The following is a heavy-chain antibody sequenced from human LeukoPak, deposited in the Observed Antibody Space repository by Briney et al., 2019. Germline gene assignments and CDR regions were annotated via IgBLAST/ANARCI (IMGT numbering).Heavy chain of an antibody. V-gene: IGHV5-51*01. Sequence: GESLKISCKGSGCSFTSYWIGWVRQMPGKGLEWMGIIYPGDSDTRYSPSFQGQVTISADKSISTAYLQWSSLKASDTAMYYCARPQRGDTAMVDIYFDYWGQGTLVTVSS. J-gene: IGHJ4*02. D-gene: IGHD5-18*01. CDR3: ARPQRGDTAMVDIYFDY. CDR1: GCSFTSYW. CDR2: IYPGDSDT.